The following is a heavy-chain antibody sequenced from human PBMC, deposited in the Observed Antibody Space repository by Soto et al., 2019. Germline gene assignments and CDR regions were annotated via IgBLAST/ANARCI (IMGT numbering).Heavy chain of an antibody. CDR3: ARGLWFGEFYYFDS. J-gene: IGHJ4*02. V-gene: IGHV1-69*02. D-gene: IGHD3-10*01. CDR1: GGTFSSYT. CDR2: IIPILGIA. Sequence: QVQLVQSGAEVKKPGSSVKVSCKASGGTFSSYTISWVRQAPGQGLEWMGRIIPILGIANYAQKFQGRVTITADKSTSTAYMELSSLRSEDTAVYYCARGLWFGEFYYFDSWGQGTLVTVSS.